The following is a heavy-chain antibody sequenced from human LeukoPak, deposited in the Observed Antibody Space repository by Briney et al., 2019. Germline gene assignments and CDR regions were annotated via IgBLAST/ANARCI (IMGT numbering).Heavy chain of an antibody. J-gene: IGHJ4*02. CDR1: GFTFDDYG. CDR2: INWNGGST. V-gene: IGHV3-20*04. Sequence: GGSLRLSCAASGFTFDDYGMRWVRQAPGKGLEWVSGINWNGGSTGYADSVKGRFTISRDNAKNSLYLQMNSLRAEDTALYYCARDGYGDYWSDYWGQGTLVTVSS. CDR3: ARDGYGDYWSDY. D-gene: IGHD4-17*01.